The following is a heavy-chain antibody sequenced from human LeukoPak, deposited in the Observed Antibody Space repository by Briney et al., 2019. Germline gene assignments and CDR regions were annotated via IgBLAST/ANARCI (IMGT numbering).Heavy chain of an antibody. D-gene: IGHD3-10*01. V-gene: IGHV1-18*04. CDR2: ISAYNGNT. J-gene: IGHJ4*02. CDR3: ARDHYYGSGSYRFDY. Sequence: GASVKVSCKASGYTFTSHGISWVRQAPGQGLEWMGWISAYNGNTNYAQKLQGRVTMTTDTSTSTAYMELRSLRSDDTAVYYCARDHYYGSGSYRFDYWGQGTLVTVSS. CDR1: GYTFTSHG.